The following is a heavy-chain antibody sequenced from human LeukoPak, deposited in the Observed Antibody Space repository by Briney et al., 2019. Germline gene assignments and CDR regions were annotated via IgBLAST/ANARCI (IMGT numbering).Heavy chain of an antibody. D-gene: IGHD2-15*01. CDR2: IIPIFGTA. J-gene: IGHJ5*02. Sequence: ASVKVSCKASGGTFSSYAISWVRQAPGQGLEWMGGIIPIFGTANYAQKLQGRVTITTDESTSTAYMELSSLRSEDTAVYYCARVTACRYCSGGSFMNWFDPWGQGTLVTVSS. V-gene: IGHV1-69*05. CDR3: ARVTACRYCSGGSFMNWFDP. CDR1: GGTFSSYA.